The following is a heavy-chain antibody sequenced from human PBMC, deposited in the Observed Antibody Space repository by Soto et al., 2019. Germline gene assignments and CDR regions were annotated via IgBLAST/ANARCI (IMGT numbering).Heavy chain of an antibody. CDR1: GYTFTNYD. CDR2: IDPKSGNK. V-gene: IGHV1-8*01. CDR3: ARGRGLRDY. J-gene: IGHJ4*02. Sequence: QVQLVQSGAEVKKPGASVKGSCKASGYTFTNYDITWVRQAPGQGLEWMGCIDPKSGNKDYAQKFQGRVTIPRNTSISTAYLGVSSLSSEDTAVYCWARGRGLRDYWGQGTLVTVSS. D-gene: IGHD3-16*01.